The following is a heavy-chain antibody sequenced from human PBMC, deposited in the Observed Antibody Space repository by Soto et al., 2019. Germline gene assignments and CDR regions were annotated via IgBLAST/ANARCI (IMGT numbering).Heavy chain of an antibody. D-gene: IGHD6-13*01. J-gene: IGHJ6*02. CDR3: ATDTIAAAGDYYYYGMDV. CDR1: GYTFTSYD. Sequence: ASVKVSCKASGYTFTSYDMHWVRQAPGKGLEWMGGFDPEDGETIYAQKFQGRVTMTEDTSTDTAYMELSSLRSEDTAVYYCATDTIAAAGDYYYYGMDVWGQGTTVTVSS. V-gene: IGHV1-24*01. CDR2: FDPEDGET.